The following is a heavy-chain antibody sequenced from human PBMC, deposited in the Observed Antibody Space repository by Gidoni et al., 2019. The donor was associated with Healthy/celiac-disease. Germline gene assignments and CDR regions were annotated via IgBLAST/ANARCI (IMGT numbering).Heavy chain of an antibody. V-gene: IGHV3-74*01. J-gene: IGHJ3*02. Sequence: EVQLVESGGGLVQPGGSLRLSCAASGFTFSSYWMHWVRQAPGKGLVWVSRINSDGSSTSYADSVKGRFTISRDNAKNTLYLQMNSLRAEDTAVYYCARVPQLWLRDDAFDIWGQGTMVTVSS. CDR2: INSDGSST. D-gene: IGHD5-18*01. CDR3: ARVPQLWLRDDAFDI. CDR1: GFTFSSYW.